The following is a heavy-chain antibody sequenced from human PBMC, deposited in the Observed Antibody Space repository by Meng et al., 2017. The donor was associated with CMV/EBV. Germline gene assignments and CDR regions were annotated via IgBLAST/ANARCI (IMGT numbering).Heavy chain of an antibody. CDR2: IYYSWST. J-gene: IGHJ6*02. V-gene: IGHV4-39*07. CDR3: AREVTIFGVALTYYYYGMDV. Sequence: LRLSCTVSGGSISSSSYYWGWIRQPPGKGLEWIGSIYYSWSTYYNPSLKSRVTISVDTSKNQFSLKLSSVTAADTAVYYCAREVTIFGVALTYYYYGMDVWGQGTTVTVSS. D-gene: IGHD3-3*01. CDR1: GGSISSSSYY.